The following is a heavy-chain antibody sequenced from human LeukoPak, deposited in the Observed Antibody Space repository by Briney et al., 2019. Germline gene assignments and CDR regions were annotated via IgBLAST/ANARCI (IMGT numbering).Heavy chain of an antibody. D-gene: IGHD6-13*01. CDR3: AREVAAAGTYVFDY. Sequence: GGSLRLSCAASGFTFSSYWMSWVRQAPGKGLEWVANIKQDGSEKYYVDSVKGRFTISRDNAKNSLYLQMNSLRAEDTAVYYCAREVAAAGTYVFDYWGQGTLVTVSS. J-gene: IGHJ4*02. CDR2: IKQDGSEK. CDR1: GFTFSSYW. V-gene: IGHV3-7*01.